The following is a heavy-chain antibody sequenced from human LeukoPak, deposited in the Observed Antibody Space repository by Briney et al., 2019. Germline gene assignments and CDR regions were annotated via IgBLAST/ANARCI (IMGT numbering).Heavy chain of an antibody. CDR3: ASSGSGHYYFDF. Sequence: PGGSLRLSCAASGVTLSSYWMHWVRQVPGKGLVWVSRITSDGSNTRYADSVKGRFTISRDNAKNTLYLQMNSLRAEDMAVYFCASSGSGHYYFDFWGQGTLVTVSS. V-gene: IGHV3-74*01. CDR1: GVTLSSYW. D-gene: IGHD3-22*01. J-gene: IGHJ4*02. CDR2: ITSDGSNT.